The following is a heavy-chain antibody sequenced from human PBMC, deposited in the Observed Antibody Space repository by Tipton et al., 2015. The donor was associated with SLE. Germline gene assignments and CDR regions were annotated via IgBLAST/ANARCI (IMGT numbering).Heavy chain of an antibody. D-gene: IGHD3-16*02. J-gene: IGHJ4*02. CDR1: GFTFSSYA. CDR2: IYSGGST. CDR3: AKERLWGSYPEY. V-gene: IGHV3-23*03. Sequence: SLRLSCAASGFTFSSYAMSWVRRAPGKGLEWVSVIYSGGSTYYEDSVKGRFTISRDNSRNTLYLQMNSLRPEDTAVYYCAKERLWGSYPEYWGQGTLVTVSS.